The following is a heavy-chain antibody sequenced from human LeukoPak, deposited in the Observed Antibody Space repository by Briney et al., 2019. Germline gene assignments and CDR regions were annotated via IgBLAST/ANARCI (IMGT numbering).Heavy chain of an antibody. J-gene: IGHJ3*02. D-gene: IGHD3-9*01. CDR1: GFTFSSDW. Sequence: PGGSLRLSCVASGFTFSSDWMSWVRQAPGQGLEWVANINQDGSQKYYVDSVKGRFTISRDNAKNSLYMQLNSLRGEDTAVYYCAREPDILTGIVLDIWGQGTMVTVSS. CDR2: INQDGSQK. CDR3: AREPDILTGIVLDI. V-gene: IGHV3-7*05.